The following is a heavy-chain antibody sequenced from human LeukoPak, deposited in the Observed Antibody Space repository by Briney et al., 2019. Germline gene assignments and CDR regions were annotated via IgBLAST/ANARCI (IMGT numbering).Heavy chain of an antibody. CDR2: ICTSGST. J-gene: IGHJ3*02. CDR1: GGSISSGSYY. Sequence: SQTLSLTCTVSGGSISSGSYYWSWIRQPAGKGLEWIGRICTSGSTNYNPSLKSRVTISVDTSKNQFSLKLSSVTAADTAVYYCARVSYDSSGYYSSAFAFDIWGQGTMVTVSS. V-gene: IGHV4-61*02. CDR3: ARVSYDSSGYYSSAFAFDI. D-gene: IGHD3-22*01.